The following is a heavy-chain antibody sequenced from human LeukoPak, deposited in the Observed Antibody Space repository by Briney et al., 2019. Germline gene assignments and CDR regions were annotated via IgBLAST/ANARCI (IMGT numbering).Heavy chain of an antibody. CDR2: IRHDESKT. D-gene: IGHD3-16*01. CDR1: GLIFSSYG. CDR3: AKPVIPSAYQGTYYMYV. Sequence: GGSLRLSCAASGLIFSSYGMHGVGQAPGEGMEWVAYIRHDESKTFYADSVKGGLTISRENYKSTLYMQMDRLRAGDTALYYCAKPVIPSAYQGTYYMYVWGKGTTVTVSS. V-gene: IGHV3-30*02. J-gene: IGHJ6*03.